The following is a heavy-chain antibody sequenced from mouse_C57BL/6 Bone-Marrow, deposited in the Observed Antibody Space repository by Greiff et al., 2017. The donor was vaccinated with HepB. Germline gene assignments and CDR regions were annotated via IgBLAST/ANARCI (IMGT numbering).Heavy chain of an antibody. CDR3: TRGGITTVVFDY. D-gene: IGHD1-1*01. CDR2: IYPGNCDT. V-gene: IGHV1-5*01. J-gene: IGHJ2*01. CDR1: GYTFTSYW. Sequence: VQLQQSGTVLARPGASVKMSCKTSGYTFTSYWMHWVKQRPGQGLEWIGAIYPGNCDTSYNQKFKGKAKLTAVTSASTAYMELSSLTNEDSAVYYCTRGGITTVVFDYWGQGTTLTVSS.